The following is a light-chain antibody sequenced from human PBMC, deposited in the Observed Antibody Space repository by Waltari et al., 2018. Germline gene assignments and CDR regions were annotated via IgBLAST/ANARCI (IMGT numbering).Light chain of an antibody. Sequence: DGVMTQSPLSLPVTLGQPASISCKSSQSLVHSDGKTYLTWFHQRPGQSPRRLIYKVSNRDSGVPDRFSGSGSGTDFTLKISRVEAEDVGVYYCMQSIHWPWTFGQGTKVEIK. CDR2: KVS. J-gene: IGKJ1*01. CDR1: QSLVHSDGKTY. CDR3: MQSIHWPWT. V-gene: IGKV2-30*02.